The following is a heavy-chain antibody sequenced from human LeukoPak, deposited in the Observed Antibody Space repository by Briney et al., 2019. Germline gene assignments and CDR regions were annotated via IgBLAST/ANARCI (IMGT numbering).Heavy chain of an antibody. CDR1: GFAFNTYA. Sequence: GGSLRLSCAASGFAFNTYAMHWVRQAPGKGLEWVTLIWHDGSHKFYIDSVRGRFTISRDNSRNTVYVKMNGLRAEDTDVYYCGSDIFGSGSYPDYWGQGTLVTVS. J-gene: IGHJ4*02. D-gene: IGHD3-10*01. CDR3: GSDIFGSGSYPDY. V-gene: IGHV3-33*01. CDR2: IWHDGSHK.